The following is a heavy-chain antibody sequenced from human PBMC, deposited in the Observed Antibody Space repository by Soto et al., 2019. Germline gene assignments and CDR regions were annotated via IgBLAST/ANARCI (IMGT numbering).Heavy chain of an antibody. CDR2: ISSSSSYT. CDR1: GFTFSDYY. J-gene: IGHJ4*02. D-gene: IGHD2-2*01. V-gene: IGHV3-11*06. Sequence: GGSLRLSCAASGFTFSDYYMSWIRQAPGKGLEWVSYISSSSSYTNYADSVKGRFTISRDNAKNSLYLQMNSLRAEDTAVYYCARIVVPAATPFDYWGQGTLVTVSS. CDR3: ARIVVPAATPFDY.